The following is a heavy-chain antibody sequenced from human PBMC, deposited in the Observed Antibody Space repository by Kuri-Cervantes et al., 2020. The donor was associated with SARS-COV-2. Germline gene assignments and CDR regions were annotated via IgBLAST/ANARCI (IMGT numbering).Heavy chain of an antibody. CDR2: MYYNVKT. V-gene: IGHV4-61*01. J-gene: IGHJ4*02. D-gene: IGHD6-13*01. CDR1: GGYVNRGSYY. CDR3: ARDDFSYGSNHFDI. Sequence: GSLRLSCSISGGYVNRGSYYWTWIRQAPGKGLEWIAYMYYNVKTTYNPSLKSRVTISADTSKNQFSLKLASVTAADTAAYYCARDDFSYGSNHFDIWGQGILVTVSS.